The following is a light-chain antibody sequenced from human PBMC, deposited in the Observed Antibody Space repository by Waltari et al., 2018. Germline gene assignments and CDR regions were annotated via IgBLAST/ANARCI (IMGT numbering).Light chain of an antibody. V-gene: IGLV2-14*03. Sequence: QSPLTQPASVSGSPGHSIPISCTGTSSYVVGYDYVSWYQQHPGKAPKLMIYDVSNRPSGVSNRFSGSKSGNTASLTISGLQAEDEADYYCNSYTSSSTLVFGGGTKLTVL. CDR1: SSYVVGYDY. CDR3: NSYTSSSTLV. J-gene: IGLJ2*01. CDR2: DVS.